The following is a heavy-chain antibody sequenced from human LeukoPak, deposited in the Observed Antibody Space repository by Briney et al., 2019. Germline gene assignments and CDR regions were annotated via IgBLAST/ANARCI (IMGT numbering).Heavy chain of an antibody. CDR1: GASMSNYY. CDR3: AKPSNYYGSATDAFDF. Sequence: SETLSLTCNVSGASMSNYYWVWIRQPPGKGLEWIGSIYHSGTTYSGSTYYNPSLKSRVTISLDTSKNHFSLKLNSVTAADTAVYYCAKPSNYYGSATDAFDFWGQGTMVTVSS. J-gene: IGHJ3*01. D-gene: IGHD3-10*01. CDR2: IYHSGTTYSGST. V-gene: IGHV4-39*07.